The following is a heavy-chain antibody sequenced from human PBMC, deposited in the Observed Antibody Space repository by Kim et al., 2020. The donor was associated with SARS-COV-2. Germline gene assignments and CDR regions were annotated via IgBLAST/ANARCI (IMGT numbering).Heavy chain of an antibody. Sequence: GGTYYADSVKGRYASSRDNSQNTLWLQMSSLRAEDTAVYYGGGGQWRPFDYWGQGTLVTVSS. J-gene: IGHJ4*02. V-gene: IGHV3-66*01. CDR2: GGT. D-gene: IGHD6-19*01. CDR3: GGGQWRPFDY.